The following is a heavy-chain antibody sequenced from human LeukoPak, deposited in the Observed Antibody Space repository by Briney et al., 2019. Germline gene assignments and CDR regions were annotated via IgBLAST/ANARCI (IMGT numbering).Heavy chain of an antibody. J-gene: IGHJ6*02. V-gene: IGHV4-30-2*01. CDR3: ARVGPRYGMDV. CDR2: IYHSGST. Sequence: SETLSLTCAVSGGSISSGGYAWSWIRQPPGKGLEWIGYIYHSGSTYYNPSLKSRVTISVDRSKNQFSLKLSSVTAADTAVYYCARVGPRYGMDVWGQGTTVTVSS. CDR1: GGSISSGGYA.